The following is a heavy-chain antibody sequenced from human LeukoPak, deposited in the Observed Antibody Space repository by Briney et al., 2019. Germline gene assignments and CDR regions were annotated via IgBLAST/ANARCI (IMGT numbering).Heavy chain of an antibody. Sequence: ASVKLSCKASGNTFSTYDINWVRQATGQGLEWMGWMNPNSANTGYARKFQGRVTMTRNTTITTAYMELGSLRSEDTAVYYCARAFSSGYDSYAAFDLWGQGTMVTVSS. CDR2: MNPNSANT. J-gene: IGHJ3*01. V-gene: IGHV1-8*01. CDR1: GNTFSTYD. CDR3: ARAFSSGYDSYAAFDL. D-gene: IGHD5-12*01.